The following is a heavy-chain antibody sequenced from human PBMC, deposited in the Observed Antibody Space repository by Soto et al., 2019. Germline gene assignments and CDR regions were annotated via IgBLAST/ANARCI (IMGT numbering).Heavy chain of an antibody. V-gene: IGHV3-20*04. CDR3: AIAGYSINSYYYIDV. CDR2: INWNGGST. Sequence: GGSLRLSCAASGFTFGDYGMSWVRPAPGKGLEWVSGINWNGGSTGYADSVKGRFTISRDNAKNSLYLQMNSLRAEDTALYYCAIAGYSINSYYYIDVWGKGTTVTVSS. J-gene: IGHJ6*03. D-gene: IGHD4-4*01. CDR1: GFTFGDYG.